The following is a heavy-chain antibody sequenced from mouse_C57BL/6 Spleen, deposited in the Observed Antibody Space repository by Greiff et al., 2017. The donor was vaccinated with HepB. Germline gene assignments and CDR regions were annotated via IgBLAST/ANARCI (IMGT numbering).Heavy chain of an antibody. CDR2: ISSGGSYT. V-gene: IGHV5-6*01. Sequence: EVQLVESGGDLVKPGGSLKLSCAASGFTFSSYGMSWVRQTPDKRLEWVATISSGGSYTYYPDSVKGRFTISRDNAKNTLYLQMSSLKSEDTAMYYCARYWDYWGQGTTLTVSS. CDR3: ARYWDY. J-gene: IGHJ2*01. D-gene: IGHD4-1*01. CDR1: GFTFSSYG.